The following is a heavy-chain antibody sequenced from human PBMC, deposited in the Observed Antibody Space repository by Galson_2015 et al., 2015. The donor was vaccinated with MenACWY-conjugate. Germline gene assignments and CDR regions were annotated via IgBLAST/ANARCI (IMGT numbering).Heavy chain of an antibody. J-gene: IGHJ4*02. Sequence: SVKVSCKVSGYTLTELSMHWVRQAPGKGLEWMGGFDPEDGETIYAQKFQGRVTMTEDTSTDTAYMELSSLRSEDTAVYYCATVAGYGDYELDYWGQGALVIVSS. CDR1: GYTLTELS. D-gene: IGHD4-17*01. V-gene: IGHV1-24*01. CDR2: FDPEDGET. CDR3: ATVAGYGDYELDY.